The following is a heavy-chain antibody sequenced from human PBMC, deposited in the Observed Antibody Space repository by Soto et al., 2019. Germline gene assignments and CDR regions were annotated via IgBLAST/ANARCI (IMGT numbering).Heavy chain of an antibody. D-gene: IGHD1-26*01. V-gene: IGHV3-23*01. CDR3: ASGPLTVGALHLVFDY. CDR2: INSGGERT. J-gene: IGHJ4*02. CDR1: GFTFSNFA. Sequence: EVQLLESGGGLVQPGGSLKVSCAASGFTFSNFAMNWVRQAPGKGLEWVSLINSGGERTYYADSVEGRFTISRDNSKTTLYLQMNRRGAGETAVYFCASGPLTVGALHLVFDYWGQGILVTVSS.